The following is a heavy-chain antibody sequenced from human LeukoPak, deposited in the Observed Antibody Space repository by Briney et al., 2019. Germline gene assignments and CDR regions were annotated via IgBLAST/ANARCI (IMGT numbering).Heavy chain of an antibody. Sequence: ASVKVSCKGSGHTFIGYYMHWVRQAPGQGLEWMGWINPNSGGTNYAQKFQGRVTMTWDTSITTAYMELSRLRSDDTAVYYCARRYYYDSSGYWYYYMDVWGKGTTVTVS. V-gene: IGHV1-2*02. CDR2: INPNSGGT. J-gene: IGHJ6*03. D-gene: IGHD3-22*01. CDR1: GHTFIGYY. CDR3: ARRYYYDSSGYWYYYMDV.